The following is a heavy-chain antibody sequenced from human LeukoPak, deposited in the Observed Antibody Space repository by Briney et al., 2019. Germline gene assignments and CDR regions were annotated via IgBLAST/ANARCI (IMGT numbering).Heavy chain of an antibody. D-gene: IGHD3-22*01. CDR3: ARLGDYYDSSGYFDAFDI. CDR1: GGSISSSSYH. CDR2: IYYGGST. V-gene: IGHV4-39*01. J-gene: IGHJ3*02. Sequence: SETLSLTCTVSGGSISSSSYHWGWIRQPPGKGLEWIGTIYYGGSTYYNPSLKSRVTISIDTSKKQFSLKLTSVTAADAAVYYCARLGDYYDSSGYFDAFDIWGQGTMVTVFS.